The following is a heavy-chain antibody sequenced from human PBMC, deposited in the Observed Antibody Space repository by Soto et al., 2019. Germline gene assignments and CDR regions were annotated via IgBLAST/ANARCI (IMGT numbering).Heavy chain of an antibody. D-gene: IGHD2-15*01. CDR1: GFSLSTSGVG. CDR2: IHWDDDK. Sequence: QITLKESGPTLVKPTQTLTLTCTFSGFSLSTSGVGVGWIRQPPGKALEWLALIHWDDDKRYSPTLTSRLTTXKXTXXNQVVLTMTNMDPVDTATYYCAHVLVVVANYGMDVWGQGTTVTVSS. J-gene: IGHJ6*02. V-gene: IGHV2-5*02. CDR3: AHVLVVVANYGMDV.